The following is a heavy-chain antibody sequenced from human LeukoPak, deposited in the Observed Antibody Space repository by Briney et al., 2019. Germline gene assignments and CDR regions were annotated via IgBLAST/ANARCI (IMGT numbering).Heavy chain of an antibody. J-gene: IGHJ6*03. V-gene: IGHV4-38-2*02. CDR2: IYHSGST. CDR3: ASSRTTVYYMDV. D-gene: IGHD4-11*01. Sequence: KPSETLSLTCTVSGYSINSGYYWGWIRQPPGKGLEWIAIIYHSGSTYYNPSLKSRVTISVDTSKNQFSLKLSSVTAADTAVYYCASSRTTVYYMDVWGKGTTVTVSS. CDR1: GYSINSGYY.